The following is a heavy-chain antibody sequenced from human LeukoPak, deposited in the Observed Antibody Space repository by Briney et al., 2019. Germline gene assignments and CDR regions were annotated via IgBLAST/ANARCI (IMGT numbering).Heavy chain of an antibody. CDR1: GGFIISNSYY. Sequence: SETLSLTCTVSGGFIISNSYYWGWIRQPPGKALEWVGSVFYSGTTYYNPSLKSRVIISLDTPKNQFSLNLSSVTAADTAVYYCVRESGDLGKTYDSWGQGTLVTVSS. D-gene: IGHD7-27*01. CDR2: VFYSGTT. CDR3: VRESGDLGKTYDS. V-gene: IGHV4-39*07. J-gene: IGHJ4*02.